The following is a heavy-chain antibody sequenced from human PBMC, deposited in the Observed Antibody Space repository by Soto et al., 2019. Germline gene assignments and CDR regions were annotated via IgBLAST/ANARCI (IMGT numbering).Heavy chain of an antibody. CDR3: AADGYSYDSSYAFDI. V-gene: IGHV1-58*01. CDR2: IVVGSGNT. Sequence: SVKVSCKASGFTFSSSAVQWVRQARGQRLEWIGWIVVGSGNTNYAQKFQERVTITRDMSTSTAYMELSSLRSEDAAVYYCAADGYSYDSSYAFDIWGQGTTVT. D-gene: IGHD3-22*01. J-gene: IGHJ3*02. CDR1: GFTFSSSA.